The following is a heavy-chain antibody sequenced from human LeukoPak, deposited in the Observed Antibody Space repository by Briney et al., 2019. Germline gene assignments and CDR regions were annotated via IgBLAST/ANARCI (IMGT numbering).Heavy chain of an antibody. J-gene: IGHJ4*02. D-gene: IGHD2-15*01. CDR3: TRDRIMTDF. V-gene: IGHV3-49*03. Sequence: PGGSLRLSCTASGFTFGDYSMTWFRQAPGKGLEWVSIIRNKASGGTTEHAASVRGRFTTPRDDSKSIAYLQMNSLKTEDTALYYCTRDRIMTDFWGQGTLVTVSS. CDR1: GFTFGDYS. CDR2: IRNKASGGTT.